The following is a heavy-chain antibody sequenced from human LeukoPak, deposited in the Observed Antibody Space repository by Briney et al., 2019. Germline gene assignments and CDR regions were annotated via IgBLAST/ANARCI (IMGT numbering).Heavy chain of an antibody. CDR2: LNPSGGSS. CDR1: GYTVTSYY. CDR3: ARTESFDY. V-gene: IGHV1-46*01. J-gene: IGHJ4*02. D-gene: IGHD1-14*01. Sequence: ASVKVSCKASGYTVTSYYMHWVRQAPGQGLEWMAILNPSGGSSSYAQKFQGRATLTRATSTSTAYMELRSLRSDDTAVYYCARTESFDYWGQGTLVTVSS.